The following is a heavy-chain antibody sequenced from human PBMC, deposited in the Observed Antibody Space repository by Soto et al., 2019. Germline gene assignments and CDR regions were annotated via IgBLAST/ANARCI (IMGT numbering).Heavy chain of an antibody. Sequence: GGSXXLSXXASXXXXXXXXXXXXXQXXGXGLEWVSALRGSGGSTYYANSVKGRFTISRDNSKNTLYLQMNSLRAEDTAVYYCAKNGPSCCDYMDVWGKGTTVTVSS. CDR3: AKNGPSCCDYMDV. CDR1: XXXXXXXX. D-gene: IGHD2-21*01. CDR2: LRGSGGST. J-gene: IGHJ6*03. V-gene: IGHV3-23*01.